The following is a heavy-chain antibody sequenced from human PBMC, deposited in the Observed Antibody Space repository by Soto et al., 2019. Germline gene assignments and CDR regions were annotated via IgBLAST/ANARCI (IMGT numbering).Heavy chain of an antibody. CDR2: INHSGST. CDR3: VRGQWLPRGEY. CDR1: GGSFSGFF. J-gene: IGHJ4*02. D-gene: IGHD6-19*01. Sequence: PSETLSLTCAVYGGSFSGFFWTWIRQPPGKGLEWIGEINHSGSTNYNPSLKSRVTILVDRSENQFSLRLTSVTAVDTAVYYCVRGQWLPRGEYWGQGTLVTVSS. V-gene: IGHV4-34*01.